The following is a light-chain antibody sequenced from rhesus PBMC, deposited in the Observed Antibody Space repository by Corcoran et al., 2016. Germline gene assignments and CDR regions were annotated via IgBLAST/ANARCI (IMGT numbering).Light chain of an antibody. V-gene: IGKV3-42*01. J-gene: IGKJ1*01. CDR2: GAS. CDR1: QSVRSS. Sequence: EIVMTQSPATLSLSPGERATLSCRASQSVRSSLAWYQQKLGQAPKRLVYGASSRATGIPDRFSGRGSGTEFTLTISSLEPEEVGDYYYQQEYSWPWTFGRGTKVEIK. CDR3: QQEYSWPWT.